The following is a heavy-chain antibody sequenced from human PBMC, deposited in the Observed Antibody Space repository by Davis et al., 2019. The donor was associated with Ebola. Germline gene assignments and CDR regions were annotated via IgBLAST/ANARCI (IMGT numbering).Heavy chain of an antibody. CDR1: GYTFTSYD. Sequence: ASVKVSCKASGYTFTSYDINWVRQATGQGLEWMGWMNPNSGNTGYAQKFQGRVTITRDMSTGTSYLDLSNVRSEDTAVYYCAASAGTVGKFDYWGQGTLVTVSS. CDR2: MNPNSGNT. V-gene: IGHV1-8*01. D-gene: IGHD1-14*01. J-gene: IGHJ4*01. CDR3: AASAGTVGKFDY.